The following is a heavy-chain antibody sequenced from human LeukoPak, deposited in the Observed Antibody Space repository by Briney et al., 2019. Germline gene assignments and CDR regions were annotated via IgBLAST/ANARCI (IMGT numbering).Heavy chain of an antibody. J-gene: IGHJ6*02. Sequence: PSETLSLTCTVSGGSISSGSYYWSWIRQPAGKGLEWIGRIYTSGGTNYNPSLKSRVTISVDTSKNQFSLKPSSVTAADTAVYYCAREVGYCSGGSCPTGMDVWGQGTTVTVSS. CDR1: GGSISSGSYY. D-gene: IGHD2-15*01. CDR2: IYTSGGT. CDR3: AREVGYCSGGSCPTGMDV. V-gene: IGHV4-61*02.